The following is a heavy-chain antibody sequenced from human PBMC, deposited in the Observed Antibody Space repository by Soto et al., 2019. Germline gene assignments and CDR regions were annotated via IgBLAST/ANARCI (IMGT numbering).Heavy chain of an antibody. CDR3: ARAVAYNWNYGDYYYGMDV. V-gene: IGHV4-4*02. CDR1: GGSISSSNW. Sequence: SETLSLTCAVSGGSISSSNWWSWVRQPPGKGLEWIGEIYHSGSTNYNPSLKSRVTISVDKSKNQFSLKLSSVTAADTAVYYCARAVAYNWNYGDYYYGMDVWGQGTTVTVS. D-gene: IGHD1-7*01. CDR2: IYHSGST. J-gene: IGHJ6*02.